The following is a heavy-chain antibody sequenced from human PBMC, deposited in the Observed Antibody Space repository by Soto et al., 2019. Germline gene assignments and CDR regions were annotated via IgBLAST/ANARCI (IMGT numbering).Heavy chain of an antibody. J-gene: IGHJ4*02. CDR3: ARVDRDGYRTGDYFDC. CDR2: ISSSGSTI. V-gene: IGHV3-48*03. Sequence: PGGSLRLSCAASGFTFSSYEMNWVRQAPGKGLEWVSYISSSGSTIYYADSVKGRFTISRDNAKISLYLQMNSLRAEDTAVYYCARVDRDGYRTGDYFDCWGQGTLLAASS. CDR1: GFTFSSYE. D-gene: IGHD5-12*01.